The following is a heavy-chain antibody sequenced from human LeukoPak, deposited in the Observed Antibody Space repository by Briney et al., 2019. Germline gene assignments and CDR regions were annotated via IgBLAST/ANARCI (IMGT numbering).Heavy chain of an antibody. CDR2: IYYSGST. J-gene: IGHJ4*02. CDR3: ARAGGYGLIDY. D-gene: IGHD5-18*01. Sequence: SETLSLTCTVSGGSISSSSYYWGWIRQPPGKGLEWIGSIYYSGSTYYNPSLKSRVTISVDTSKNQFSLKVGSMTAADTAVYYCARAGGYGLIDYWGQGTMVTVSS. CDR1: GGSISSSSYY. V-gene: IGHV4-39*07.